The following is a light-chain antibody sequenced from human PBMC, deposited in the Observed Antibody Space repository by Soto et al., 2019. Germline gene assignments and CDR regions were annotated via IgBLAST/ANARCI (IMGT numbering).Light chain of an antibody. J-gene: IGKJ4*01. CDR1: QSISSY. CDR2: AAS. V-gene: IGKV1-39*01. CDR3: QQRYSTPRALT. Sequence: DIQMTQSPSSLSASVGDRVTITCRASQSISSYLNWYQQKPGKAPKLLIYAASSLQSGVPSRFXXRGSGTDFTLTISSLQPEDFATYYCQQRYSTPRALTFGGGTKVEIK.